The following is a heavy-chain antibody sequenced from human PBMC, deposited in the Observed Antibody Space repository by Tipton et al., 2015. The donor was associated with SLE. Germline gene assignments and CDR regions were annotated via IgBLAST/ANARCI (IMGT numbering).Heavy chain of an antibody. V-gene: IGHV3-7*01. Sequence: SLRLSCAASGFTFSSDWMSWVRQAPGKGLEWVANIKQDGSEKYYVDSVKGRFTISRDNAKNSLYLQMNSLRAEDTAVYYCARGIAVAAFDYWGQGTLVTVSS. CDR1: GFTFSSDW. CDR3: ARGIAVAAFDY. J-gene: IGHJ4*02. D-gene: IGHD6-19*01. CDR2: IKQDGSEK.